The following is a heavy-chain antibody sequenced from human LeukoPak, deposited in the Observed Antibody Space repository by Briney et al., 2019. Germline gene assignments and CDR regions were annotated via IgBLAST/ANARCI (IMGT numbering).Heavy chain of an antibody. D-gene: IGHD1-7*01. CDR3: ASVTPGITGTTSGFDY. CDR2: INHSGST. J-gene: IGHJ4*02. CDR1: GGSFSGYY. V-gene: IGHV4-34*01. Sequence: KPSETLSLTCAVYGGSFSGYYWSWIRQPPGKGLEWIGEINHSGSTNYNPSLKSRVTISVDTSKNQFPLKLSSVTAADTAVYYCASVTPGITGTTSGFDYWGQGTLVTVSS.